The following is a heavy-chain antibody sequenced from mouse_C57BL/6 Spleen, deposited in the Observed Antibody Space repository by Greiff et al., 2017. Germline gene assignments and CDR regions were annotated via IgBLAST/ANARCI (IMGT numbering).Heavy chain of an antibody. Sequence: EVMLVESGGGLVKPGGSLKLSCAASGFTFSDYGMHWVRQAPEKGLEWVAYISSGSSTIYYADTVKGRFTISRDNAKNTLFLQMTSLRSEDTAMYYCASIYYEYDDYAMDYWGQGTSVTVSS. CDR3: ASIYYEYDDYAMDY. D-gene: IGHD2-4*01. V-gene: IGHV5-17*01. J-gene: IGHJ4*01. CDR1: GFTFSDYG. CDR2: ISSGSSTI.